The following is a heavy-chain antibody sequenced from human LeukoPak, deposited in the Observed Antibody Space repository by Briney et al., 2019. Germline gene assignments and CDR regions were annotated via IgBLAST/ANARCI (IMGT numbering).Heavy chain of an antibody. V-gene: IGHV4-34*01. CDR1: GGSFSGYY. CDR3: ARGRATARFDY. CDR2: IKHSGST. Sequence: SETLSLTCAVYGGSFSGYYWSWIRQPPGKGLEWIGEIKHSGSTKYNPSLKSRVTISVDTSKNQFSLKLSSVTAADTAVYYCARGRATARFDYWGQGTLVTVSS. J-gene: IGHJ4*02. D-gene: IGHD5-12*01.